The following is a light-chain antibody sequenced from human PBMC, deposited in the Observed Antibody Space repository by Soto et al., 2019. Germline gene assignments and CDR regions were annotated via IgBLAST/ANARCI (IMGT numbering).Light chain of an antibody. Sequence: EIVMTQSPATLSLSPGERATLSCRASQSVSSYLAWYQQKPGQAPSLLIYGASNRATGIPDRFSGSGSGTDFPLTISRLEPEDFAVYYCQQYGSSGTCGQGTKVDNK. CDR1: QSVSSY. V-gene: IGKV3-20*01. CDR3: QQYGSSGT. CDR2: GAS. J-gene: IGKJ1*01.